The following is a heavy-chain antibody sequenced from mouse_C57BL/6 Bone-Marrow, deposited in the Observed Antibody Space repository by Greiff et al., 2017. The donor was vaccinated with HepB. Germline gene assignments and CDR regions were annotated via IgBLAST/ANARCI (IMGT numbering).Heavy chain of an antibody. CDR3: AREELRPWFAY. V-gene: IGHV5-4*01. D-gene: IGHD2-4*01. Sequence: EVQLVESGGGLVKPGGSLKLSCAASGFTFSSYAMSWVRQTPEKRLEWVATISDGGSYTYYPDNVKGRFTISRDNAKNNLYLQMSHLKSEDTAMYYCAREELRPWFAYWGQGTLVTVSA. J-gene: IGHJ3*01. CDR2: ISDGGSYT. CDR1: GFTFSSYA.